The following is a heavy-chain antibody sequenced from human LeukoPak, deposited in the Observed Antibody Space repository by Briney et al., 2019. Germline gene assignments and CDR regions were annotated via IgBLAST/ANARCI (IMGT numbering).Heavy chain of an antibody. CDR2: ISSSGSTI. Sequence: PGGSLRLSCAASGFTFSSYEMNWVRQAPGKGLEWVSYISSSGSTIYYADSVKGRFTISRDNAKNSLYLQMNSLRAEDTAVYYCARGSTPLFDYWGQGTLVTVSS. V-gene: IGHV3-48*03. J-gene: IGHJ4*02. CDR1: GFTFSSYE. CDR3: ARGSTPLFDY.